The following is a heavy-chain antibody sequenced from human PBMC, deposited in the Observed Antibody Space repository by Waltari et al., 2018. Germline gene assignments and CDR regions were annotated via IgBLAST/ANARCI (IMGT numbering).Heavy chain of an antibody. CDR1: GFSFSSYA. J-gene: IGHJ4*02. V-gene: IGHV3-13*01. CDR3: ARGIAATVSFFDY. CDR2: IGTAGDT. Sequence: EVQLVESGGGLVQPGGSLRLSCAVSGFSFSSYAMHWVRQATGKGREWVSGIGTAGDTYYQDSVKGRFTISRENGKNSLYLQMNSLRAGDTAVYYCARGIAATVSFFDYWGQGTLVTVSS. D-gene: IGHD6-25*01.